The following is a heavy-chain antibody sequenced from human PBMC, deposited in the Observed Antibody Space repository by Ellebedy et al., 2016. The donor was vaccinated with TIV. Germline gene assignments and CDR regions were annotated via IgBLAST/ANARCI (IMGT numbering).Heavy chain of an antibody. V-gene: IGHV4-34*01. D-gene: IGHD3-10*02. CDR1: GGSFSGYY. CDR3: ARVFYGRGYYYYYGMDV. Sequence: SETLSLTXAVYGGSFSGYYWSWIRQPPGKGLEWIGEINHSGSTNYSPSLKSRVTISVDTSKNQFSLKLSSVTAADTAVYYCARVFYGRGYYYYYGMDVWGQGTTVTVSS. J-gene: IGHJ6*02. CDR2: INHSGST.